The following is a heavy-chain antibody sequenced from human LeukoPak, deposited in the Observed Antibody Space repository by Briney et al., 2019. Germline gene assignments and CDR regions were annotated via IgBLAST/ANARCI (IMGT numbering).Heavy chain of an antibody. V-gene: IGHV1-8*02. J-gene: IGHJ4*02. CDR1: GYTFTGYY. CDR3: ARLGYSSHLDY. Sequence: ASVKVSCKASGYTFTGYYMHWVRQAPGQGLEWMGWINPNSGNTGYTQKFQGRVTMTRNTSISTAYMELSSLRSEDTAVYYCARLGYSSHLDYWGQGTLVTVSS. D-gene: IGHD6-19*01. CDR2: INPNSGNT.